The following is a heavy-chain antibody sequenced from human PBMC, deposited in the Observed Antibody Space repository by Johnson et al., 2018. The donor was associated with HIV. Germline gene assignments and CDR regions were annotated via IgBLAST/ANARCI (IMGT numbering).Heavy chain of an antibody. CDR1: GFTFSSYA. CDR2: ISYDGSNI. J-gene: IGHJ3*02. Sequence: VESGGGVVQPGRSLRLSCTASGFTFSSYAMHWVRQAPGKGLEWVAVISYDGSNIYYADSVRGRFTISRDNSNNTLYLQMNSLRPEDTAVYYCARDEPYNLNAFDIWGQGTMVTVSS. CDR3: ARDEPYNLNAFDI. D-gene: IGHD5-24*01. V-gene: IGHV3-30-3*01.